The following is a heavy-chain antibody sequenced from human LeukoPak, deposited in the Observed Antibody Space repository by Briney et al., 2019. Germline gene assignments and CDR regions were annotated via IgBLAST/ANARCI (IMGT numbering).Heavy chain of an antibody. Sequence: ASVKVSCKASGYTFTSYGISWVRQAPGQGREWMGWISAYNGNTNYAQKLQGRVTMTTDTSTSTAYMELRSLRSDDTAVYYCARDKRKYYYDSSGYVDYWCQGTLVTVSS. J-gene: IGHJ4*02. CDR3: ARDKRKYYYDSSGYVDY. CDR2: ISAYNGNT. CDR1: GYTFTSYG. V-gene: IGHV1-18*01. D-gene: IGHD3-22*01.